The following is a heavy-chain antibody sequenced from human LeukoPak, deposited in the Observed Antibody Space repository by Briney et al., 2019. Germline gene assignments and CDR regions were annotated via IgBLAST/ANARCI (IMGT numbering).Heavy chain of an antibody. CDR1: GYTFSNYG. J-gene: IGHJ4*02. CDR3: ARDPSLLSFLDY. V-gene: IGHV1-18*01. Sequence: ASVKVSCKASGYTFSNYGISWVRQPPGQGLEWMGWISEYNGNAHYAQKFQGRVTMTTDTSTSTAYMELRSLRSDDTAVYYCARDPSLLSFLDYWGQGTLVTVSS. CDR2: ISEYNGNA. D-gene: IGHD3-10*01.